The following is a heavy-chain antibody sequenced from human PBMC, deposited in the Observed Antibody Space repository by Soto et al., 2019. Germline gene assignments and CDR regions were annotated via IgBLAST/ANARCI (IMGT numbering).Heavy chain of an antibody. Sequence: EVQLVEPGGGLVQPGRSLRLSCAASGFTFDDYAMHWVRQAPGKGLEWVSGISWNSGSIGYADSVKGRFTISRDNAKNSLYLQMNSLRAEDTALYYCAKGYYDSSGYYFDYWGQGTLVTVSS. J-gene: IGHJ4*02. CDR3: AKGYYDSSGYYFDY. CDR1: GFTFDDYA. D-gene: IGHD3-22*01. V-gene: IGHV3-9*01. CDR2: ISWNSGSI.